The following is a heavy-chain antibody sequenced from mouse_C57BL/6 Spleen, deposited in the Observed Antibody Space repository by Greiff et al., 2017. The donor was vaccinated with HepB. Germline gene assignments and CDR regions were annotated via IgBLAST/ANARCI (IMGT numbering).Heavy chain of an antibody. Sequence: VQLKQSGRDLVKPGGSLKLSCAASGFTFSSYGMSWVRQTPDKRLEWVATISSGGSYTYYPDSVKGRFTISRDNAKNTLYLQMSSLKSEDTAMYYCARHLSGYFDVWGTGTTVTVSS. CDR1: GFTFSSYG. CDR3: ARHLSGYFDV. CDR2: ISSGGSYT. J-gene: IGHJ1*03. V-gene: IGHV5-6*01. D-gene: IGHD1-3*01.